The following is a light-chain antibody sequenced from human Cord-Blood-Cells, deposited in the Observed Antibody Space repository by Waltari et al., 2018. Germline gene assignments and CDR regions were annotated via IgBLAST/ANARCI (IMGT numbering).Light chain of an antibody. CDR3: QSYDSSNQGV. CDR2: EDN. V-gene: IGLV6-57*02. J-gene: IGLJ3*02. CDR1: SGSISSNY. Sequence: NFMLTQPPSVSESPGKTVTISCTGSSGSISSNYVQWYQRRPGSAPTTLIYEDNQRPPGVPDRFSGSIDSASNSASLTISGLKTEDEADYYCQSYDSSNQGVFGGGTKLTVL.